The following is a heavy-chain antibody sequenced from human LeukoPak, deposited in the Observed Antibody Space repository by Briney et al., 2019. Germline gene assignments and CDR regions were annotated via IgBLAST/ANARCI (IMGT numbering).Heavy chain of an antibody. CDR2: ISYSGST. V-gene: IGHV4-59*08. CDR1: GXSISSYY. D-gene: IGHD3-10*01. J-gene: IGHJ4*02. Sequence: SETLSLTCTVSGXSISSYYGSWIRQPPGKGLEWIGYISYSGSTNYNPSLKSRVTISADTSKNQVSLTLSSVTAADTAVYYCARHPELYFFDYWGQGTLVTVSS. CDR3: ARHPELYFFDY.